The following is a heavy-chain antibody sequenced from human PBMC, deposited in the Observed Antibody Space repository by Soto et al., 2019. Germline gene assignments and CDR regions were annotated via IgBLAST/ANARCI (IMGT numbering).Heavy chain of an antibody. Sequence: QVQFQDSGPGRGKPSGTRSLPCAVSGGSTTVITGGGWVRQPPGKGLEWLGEIYHSGSTNYNPSLKSRVTISVDKSKNQFSLKLSSVTAADTAVYYCARAPRNTVCGGDCYSFWYFDLWGRGTLVTVSS. CDR3: ARAPRNTVCGGDCYSFWYFDL. D-gene: IGHD2-21*02. CDR1: GGSTTVITG. J-gene: IGHJ2*01. CDR2: IYHSGST. V-gene: IGHV4-4*02.